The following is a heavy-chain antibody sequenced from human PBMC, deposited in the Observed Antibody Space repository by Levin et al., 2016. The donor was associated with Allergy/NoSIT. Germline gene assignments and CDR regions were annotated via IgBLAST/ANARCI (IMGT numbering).Heavy chain of an antibody. Sequence: RQAPGKGLEWIGYIYYSGSTYYNPSLKSRVTISVDTSKNQFSLKLRSVTAADTAVYYCARAQRNDILTGPYDYWGQGTLVTVSS. V-gene: IGHV4-30-4*07. J-gene: IGHJ4*02. D-gene: IGHD3-9*01. CDR3: ARAQRNDILTGPYDY. CDR2: IYYSGST.